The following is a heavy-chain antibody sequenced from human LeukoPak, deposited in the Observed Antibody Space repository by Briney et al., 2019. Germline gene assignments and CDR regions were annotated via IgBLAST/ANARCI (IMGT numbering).Heavy chain of an antibody. CDR2: ISSSSSFI. CDR1: GFTFITSG. D-gene: IGHD1-1*01. V-gene: IGHV3-21*01. Sequence: PGGSLRLSCAASGFTFITSGMNWVRQAPGKGLEWVSSISSSSSFIYYADSVKGRFTISRDNSKNTLYLQMSGLRAEDTAVYSCARNYNYYFDCWGQGTLVTVSS. J-gene: IGHJ4*02. CDR3: ARNYNYYFDC.